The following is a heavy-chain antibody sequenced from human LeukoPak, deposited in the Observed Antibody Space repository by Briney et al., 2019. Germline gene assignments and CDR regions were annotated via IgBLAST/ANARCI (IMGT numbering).Heavy chain of an antibody. V-gene: IGHV4-34*01. CDR3: AREEDNCSGGSCPLDY. J-gene: IGHJ4*02. CDR1: GGSFSGYY. Sequence: SETLSLTCAVYGGSFSGYYWSWIRQPPGKGLEWIGEINHSGSTNYNPSLKSRVTISVDTSKNQFSLKLSSVTAADTAVYYCAREEDNCSGGSCPLDYWGQGTLVTVFS. CDR2: INHSGST. D-gene: IGHD2-15*01.